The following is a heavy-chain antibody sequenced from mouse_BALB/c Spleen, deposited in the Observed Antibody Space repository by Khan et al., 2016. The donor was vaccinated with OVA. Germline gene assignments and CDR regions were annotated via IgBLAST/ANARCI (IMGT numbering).Heavy chain of an antibody. CDR1: GFTYSNYT. V-gene: IGHV5-6-5*01. J-gene: IGHJ3*01. CDR3: ARDYWFAY. Sequence: EVELVESGGGLVQPGGSLKLSCAASGFTYSNYTMSWVRQTPEKRLEWVASISSGGSTYYPDSVKGRFTISRDNSRNILTLQMSSLRSEDTAMYYCARDYWFAYCGQGTLVTVSA. CDR2: ISSGGST.